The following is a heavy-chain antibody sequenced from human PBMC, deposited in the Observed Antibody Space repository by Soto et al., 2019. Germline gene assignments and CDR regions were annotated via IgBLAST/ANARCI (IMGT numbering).Heavy chain of an antibody. Sequence: EVQLVESGGGLVQPGGSLRLSCAASGFTFSSYEMNWVRQAPGKGLEWVSYISSSGSPIYYADSVKGRFTISRDNPKNSLYLQMNSLRAEDTAVYYCARAGNYDPFDYWGQGTLVTVSS. CDR3: ARAGNYDPFDY. D-gene: IGHD3-3*01. J-gene: IGHJ4*02. CDR1: GFTFSSYE. CDR2: ISSSGSPI. V-gene: IGHV3-48*03.